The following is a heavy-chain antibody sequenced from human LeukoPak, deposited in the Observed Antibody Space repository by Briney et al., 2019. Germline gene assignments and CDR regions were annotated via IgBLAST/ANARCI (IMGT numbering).Heavy chain of an antibody. D-gene: IGHD2-2*01. J-gene: IGHJ3*02. CDR1: GFTFSSYA. CDR3: AKDLVVVPVAHAFDI. Sequence: PGGSLRLSCAASGFTFSSYAMSWVRQAPGTGLEWVSAISGSGGSTYYADSVKGRFTISRDNSKNTLYLQMNSLRAEDTAVYYCAKDLVVVPVAHAFDIWGQGTMVTVSS. CDR2: ISGSGGST. V-gene: IGHV3-23*01.